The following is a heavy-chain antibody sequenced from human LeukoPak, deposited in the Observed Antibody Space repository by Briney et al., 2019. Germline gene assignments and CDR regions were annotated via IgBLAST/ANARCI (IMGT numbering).Heavy chain of an antibody. Sequence: ALVKVSCKASGYTFTGYYMHWVRQAPGQGLEWMGWINPNSGGTNYAQKFQGRVTMTRDTSISTAYMELSRLRSDDTAVYYCARDRAWIQLWLDAFDIWGQGTMVTVSS. V-gene: IGHV1-2*02. CDR2: INPNSGGT. CDR3: ARDRAWIQLWLDAFDI. CDR1: GYTFTGYY. D-gene: IGHD5-18*01. J-gene: IGHJ3*02.